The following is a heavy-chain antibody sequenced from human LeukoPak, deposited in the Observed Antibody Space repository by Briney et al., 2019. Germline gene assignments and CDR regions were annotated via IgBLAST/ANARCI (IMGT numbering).Heavy chain of an antibody. CDR1: GGSFSSYY. D-gene: IGHD5-18*01. Sequence: SETLSLTCAVYGGSFSSYYWSWVRQPPGKGLEWIGYIHDIGSTNYNPSLKSRVTISADTSRNEFSLRLSSVTAADTAVYYCARGGRYGNLNDYWGQGTLVTVSS. CDR3: ARGGRYGNLNDY. V-gene: IGHV4-59*01. J-gene: IGHJ4*02. CDR2: IHDIGST.